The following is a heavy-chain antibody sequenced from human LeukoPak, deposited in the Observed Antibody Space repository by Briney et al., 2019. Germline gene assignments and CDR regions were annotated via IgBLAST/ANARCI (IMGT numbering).Heavy chain of an antibody. J-gene: IGHJ4*02. CDR3: ARDLVY. CDR2: ISYDGSNK. V-gene: IGHV3-33*05. Sequence: TGGSLRLSCEASGFTFSHYNMNWVRQAPGKGLEWVAVISYDGSNKYCADSVKGRFTISRDNSKNTLYLQMKSLRDEDTAVYYCARDLVYWGQGTLVTVSS. CDR1: GFTFSHYN.